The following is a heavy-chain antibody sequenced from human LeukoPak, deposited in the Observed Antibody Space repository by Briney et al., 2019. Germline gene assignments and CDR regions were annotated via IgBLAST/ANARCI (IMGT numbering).Heavy chain of an antibody. J-gene: IGHJ4*02. CDR2: INPNSGGT. Sequence: GASVKVSCKASGYTFTGYYMHWVRQAPGQGLEWMGRINPNSGGTNYAQKFQGRVTMTRDTSISTAYMELSRLRSDDTAVNYCARGPPLYYDILTGVFDYWGQGTLVTVSS. V-gene: IGHV1-2*06. CDR1: GYTFTGYY. D-gene: IGHD3-9*01. CDR3: ARGPPLYYDILTGVFDY.